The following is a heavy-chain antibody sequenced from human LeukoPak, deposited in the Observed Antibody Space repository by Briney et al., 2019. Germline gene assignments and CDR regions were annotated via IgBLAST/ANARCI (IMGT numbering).Heavy chain of an antibody. CDR1: GYTFTSYA. J-gene: IGHJ4*02. Sequence: ASVKVSCKASGYTFTSYAIRWVRQAPGQGLEWMGGIIPIFGTTNYAQKFQGRVTITADTSTSTAYMELSSLRSEDTAVYYCARDTYYYGSGSYNLDYWGQGTLVTVSS. V-gene: IGHV1-69*06. D-gene: IGHD3-10*01. CDR3: ARDTYYYGSGSYNLDY. CDR2: IIPIFGTT.